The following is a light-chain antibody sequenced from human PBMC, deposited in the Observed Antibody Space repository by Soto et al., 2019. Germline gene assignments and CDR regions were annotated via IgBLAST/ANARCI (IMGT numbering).Light chain of an antibody. Sequence: IVLTQSPVTLAVSPGESAVLCCRASQSVSTSLAWYQHKPGQAPRLFIYDASKRAPGIPARFTGSGSGTDFTLTNSSLEPEDIAVYYCQVRDVWPSFGQGTKVEIK. CDR1: QSVSTS. CDR3: QVRDVWPS. V-gene: IGKV3-11*01. CDR2: DAS. J-gene: IGKJ1*01.